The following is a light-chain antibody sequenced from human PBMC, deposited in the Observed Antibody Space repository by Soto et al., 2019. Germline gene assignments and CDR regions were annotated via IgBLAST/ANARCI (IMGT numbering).Light chain of an antibody. CDR2: GAS. Sequence: EIVLTQSPGTLSLSPGDRATLSCRASQSVPSNSLAWYRQKPGQAPWLLISGASSRATGIPERFSGSGSGTDFTLTISRLEPEDFAVYYCEYYGNSPLTFGGGTKVEIK. J-gene: IGKJ4*01. V-gene: IGKV3-20*01. CDR1: QSVPSNS. CDR3: EYYGNSPLT.